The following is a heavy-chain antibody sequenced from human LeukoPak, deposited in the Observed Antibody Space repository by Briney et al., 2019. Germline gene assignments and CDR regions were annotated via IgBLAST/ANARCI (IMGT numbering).Heavy chain of an antibody. CDR2: ISHVGTI. CDR1: GDSIDPYS. Sequence: PSETLSLTCSISGDSIDPYSWSWIRQPPGRGLEGVGYISHVGTIKYNTSLMSRVSMGLDKPNNEFSLSLRSVSATDTALYFCARHQGSTVFNYWGRGVPVIVSS. D-gene: IGHD2/OR15-2a*01. J-gene: IGHJ4*02. V-gene: IGHV4-59*08. CDR3: ARHQGSTVFNY.